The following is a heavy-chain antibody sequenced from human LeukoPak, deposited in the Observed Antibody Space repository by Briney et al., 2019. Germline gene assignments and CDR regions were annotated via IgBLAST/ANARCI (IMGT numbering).Heavy chain of an antibody. CDR3: AKADYGDYFDF. J-gene: IGHJ4*02. CDR2: INSGGTT. CDR1: GFAFSTYA. Sequence: PGGSLRLSCAASGFAFSTYAMSWVRQAPGKGLECVSTINSGGTTYYADSVTGRFTISRDNSKNTVYLQMNSLRADDTALYYCAKADYGDYFDFWGQGTLVTVSS. V-gene: IGHV3-23*01. D-gene: IGHD4-17*01.